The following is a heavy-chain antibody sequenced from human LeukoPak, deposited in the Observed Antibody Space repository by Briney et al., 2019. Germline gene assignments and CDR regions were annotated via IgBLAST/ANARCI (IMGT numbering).Heavy chain of an antibody. V-gene: IGHV4-30-4*01. CDR3: ARETDYGDYVWFDP. D-gene: IGHD4-17*01. CDR2: IYYSGST. Sequence: SETLSLTCTVSSGSISSGDYYWSWIRQPPGKGLEWIGYIYYSGSTYYNPSLKSRVTISVDTSKNQFSLKLSSVTAADTAVYYCARETDYGDYVWFDPWGQGTLVTVSS. J-gene: IGHJ5*02. CDR1: SGSISSGDYY.